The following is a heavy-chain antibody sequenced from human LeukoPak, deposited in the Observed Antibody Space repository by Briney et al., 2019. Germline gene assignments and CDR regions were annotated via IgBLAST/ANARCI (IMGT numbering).Heavy chain of an antibody. J-gene: IGHJ2*01. Sequence: GGSPRLSCAASGFTFRKYAMSWVRQAPGKGLEWVSIISGSGGRTDYGDSVKGRFTISRDNSKDTLYLQMNSLRVGDTAVYYCAKDLGDSWYFDLWGRGTLVTVSS. CDR3: AKDLGDSWYFDL. CDR1: GFTFRKYA. D-gene: IGHD3-10*01. V-gene: IGHV3-23*01. CDR2: ISGSGGRT.